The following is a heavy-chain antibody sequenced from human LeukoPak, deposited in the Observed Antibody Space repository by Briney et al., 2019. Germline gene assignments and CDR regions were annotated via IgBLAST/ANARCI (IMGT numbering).Heavy chain of an antibody. CDR3: AKEGSYCSSTSCYTGAEYFQH. D-gene: IGHD2-2*02. V-gene: IGHV3-23*01. CDR1: GFTFNSYA. Sequence: GGSLRLSCAASGFTFNSYALSWVRQAPGKGLEWVSTISGSAVTTYYADSVKGRFTISRDNSKNTLYLQMNSLRAEDTAVYFCAKEGSYCSSTSCYTGAEYFQHWGRGTLVTVSS. J-gene: IGHJ1*01. CDR2: ISGSAVTT.